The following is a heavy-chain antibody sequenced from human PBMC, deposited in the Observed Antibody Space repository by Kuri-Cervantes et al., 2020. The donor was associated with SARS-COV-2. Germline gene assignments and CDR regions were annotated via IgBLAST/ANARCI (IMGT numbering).Heavy chain of an antibody. J-gene: IGHJ4*02. CDR3: ARARMAGPFDY. CDR1: GFTFGSYS. V-gene: IGHV3-7*01. D-gene: IGHD5-24*01. Sequence: GGSLRLSCAASGFTFGSYSMNWVRQAPGKGLEWVANIKQDGSEKYYVDSVKGRFTISRDNAKNSLYLQMNSLRAEDTAVYYCARARMAGPFDYWGQGTLVTVSS. CDR2: IKQDGSEK.